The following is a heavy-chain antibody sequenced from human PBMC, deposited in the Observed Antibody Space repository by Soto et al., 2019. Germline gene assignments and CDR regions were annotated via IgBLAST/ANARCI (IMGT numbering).Heavy chain of an antibody. D-gene: IGHD3-3*01. J-gene: IGHJ3*02. CDR2: IIPIFGTA. CDR1: GGTFSSYA. Sequence: GASVKVSCKASGGTFSSYAISWVRQAPGQGLEWMGGIIPIFGTANYAQKFQGRVTITADKSTSTAYMELSSLRSDDTAVYYCARGRSITIFGVVTVHNDAFDIWGQGTMVTVSS. CDR3: ARGRSITIFGVVTVHNDAFDI. V-gene: IGHV1-69*06.